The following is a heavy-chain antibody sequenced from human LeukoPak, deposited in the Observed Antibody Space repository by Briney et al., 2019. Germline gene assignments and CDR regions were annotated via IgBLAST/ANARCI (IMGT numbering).Heavy chain of an antibody. J-gene: IGHJ3*02. CDR3: ARGGNAFDI. D-gene: IGHD1-26*01. V-gene: IGHV4-31*03. Sequence: TPSLTRTVPGDSISSGGYYWSSIRHHPRNGLEWIGYIYYSGSTYYNPSLKSRLTISVGTPKNQFSLKLSSVTAADTAVYSCARGGNAFDIWGQGTMVTVSS. CDR1: GDSISSGGYY. CDR2: IYYSGST.